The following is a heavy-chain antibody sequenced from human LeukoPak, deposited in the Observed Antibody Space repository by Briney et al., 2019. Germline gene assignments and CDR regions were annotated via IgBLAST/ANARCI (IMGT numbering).Heavy chain of an antibody. CDR3: ATSAANWLDP. J-gene: IGHJ5*02. V-gene: IGHV5-51*01. CDR1: GYNFANYW. Sequence: GESLKISCKGSGYNFANYWIGWVRQMPGKGLEWMGIIYPDNSDTRYNPSLQGQVTISVDKSISTAFLQWSSLEASDTAMYYCATSAANWLDPWGQGTLVTVSS. CDR2: IYPDNSDT. D-gene: IGHD6-25*01.